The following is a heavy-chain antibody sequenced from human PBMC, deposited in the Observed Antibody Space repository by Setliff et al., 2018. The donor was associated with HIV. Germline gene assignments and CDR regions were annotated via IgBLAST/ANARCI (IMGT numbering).Heavy chain of an antibody. CDR1: GGSISSRSYY. Sequence: SETLSLTCTVSGGSISSRSYYWSWLRQPAGKGLGWIGRIYSNGNTDYNPSLKSRVTISEDTSKNQFSLKVNSVTAADTAMYYCARHAAGPDGPFDYWGQGTLVTVSS. CDR2: IYSNGNT. D-gene: IGHD2-2*01. V-gene: IGHV4-61*02. CDR3: ARHAAGPDGPFDY. J-gene: IGHJ4*02.